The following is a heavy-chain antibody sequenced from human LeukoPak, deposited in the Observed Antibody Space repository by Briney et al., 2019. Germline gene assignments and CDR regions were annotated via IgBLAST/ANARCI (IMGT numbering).Heavy chain of an antibody. V-gene: IGHV1-8*01. CDR3: ARGRGVLLWFGESFDY. J-gene: IGHJ4*02. CDR1: GYTFTSYD. CDR2: MNPNSGNT. D-gene: IGHD3-10*01. Sequence: ASVKVSCKASGYTFTSYDINWVRQATGQGLKGRGWMNPNSGNTGYAQKFQGRVTMTRNTSISTAYMELSSLRSEDTAVYYCARGRGVLLWFGESFDYWGQGTLVTVSS.